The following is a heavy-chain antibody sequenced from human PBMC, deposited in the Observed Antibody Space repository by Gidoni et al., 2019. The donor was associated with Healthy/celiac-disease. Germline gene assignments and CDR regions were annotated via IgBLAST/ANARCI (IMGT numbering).Heavy chain of an antibody. CDR3: AKAPLPYSSLDY. V-gene: IGHV3-9*01. J-gene: IGHJ4*02. D-gene: IGHD6-13*01. CDR2: IRWNSGSI. Sequence: EVQLVESGGGLVQPGRSLRLSCAASGFPFDDYAMHWVRQGPEKGLEWVSGIRWNSGSIGYADSVKGRFTISRENAKNSLYLQMNSLRAEDTALYYCAKAPLPYSSLDYWGQGTLVTVSS. CDR1: GFPFDDYA.